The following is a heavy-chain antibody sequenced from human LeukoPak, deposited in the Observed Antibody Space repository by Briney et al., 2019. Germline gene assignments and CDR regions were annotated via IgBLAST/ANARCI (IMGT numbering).Heavy chain of an antibody. CDR3: ARIGHDLYLTFDS. CDR2: IDQHGSKE. J-gene: IGHJ5*01. D-gene: IGHD2-8*01. Sequence: PGGSLRLSCTPSGFKFRASWMASVRQAPGKGLEWVANIDQHGSKENYVDSVNGRFTISRDNAKSSFFLQMNSLRAEDTALYYCARIGHDLYLTFDSGGHGTLMTVSS. CDR1: GFKFRASW. V-gene: IGHV3-7*03.